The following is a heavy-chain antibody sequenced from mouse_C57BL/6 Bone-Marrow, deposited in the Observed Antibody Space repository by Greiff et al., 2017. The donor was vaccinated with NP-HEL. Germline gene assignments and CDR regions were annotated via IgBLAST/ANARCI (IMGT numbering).Heavy chain of an antibody. V-gene: IGHV1-81*01. D-gene: IGHD1-1*01. CDR1: GYTFTSYG. Sequence: QVQLKESGAELARPGASVKLSCKASGYTFTSYGISWVKQRTGQGLEWIGEIYPRSGNTYYNEKFKGKATLTADKSSSTAYMELRSLTSEDSAVYVSAREGYYGAYWGQGTLVTVSA. CDR3: AREGYYGAY. CDR2: IYPRSGNT. J-gene: IGHJ3*01.